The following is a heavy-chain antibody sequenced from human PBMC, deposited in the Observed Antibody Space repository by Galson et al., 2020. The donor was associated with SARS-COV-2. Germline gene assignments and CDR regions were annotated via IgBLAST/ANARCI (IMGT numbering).Heavy chain of an antibody. Sequence: NSGGSLRLSCAASGFTFSDYYISWIRQAPGKGLEWVSYITDSGSIKYYADAVKGRFTISRDNAKNSLYLQMNSLRAEDTAVYYCARGRYCSGGSCDYNWFDPWGQGTLVTVSS. D-gene: IGHD2-15*01. CDR3: ARGRYCSGGSCDYNWFDP. V-gene: IGHV3-11*01. J-gene: IGHJ5*02. CDR1: GFTFSDYY. CDR2: ITDSGSIK.